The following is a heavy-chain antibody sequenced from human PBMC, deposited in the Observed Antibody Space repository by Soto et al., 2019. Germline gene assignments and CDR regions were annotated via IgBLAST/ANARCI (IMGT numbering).Heavy chain of an antibody. V-gene: IGHV4-34*01. CDR2: INHSGST. Sequence: SETLSLTCAVYGGSFSGYYWSWIRQPPGKGLEWIGEINHSGSTNYNPSLKSRVTISVDTSKNQFSLKLSSVTAADTAVYYCASGFSTRTSNPRRLDYWGQGTLVTVSS. D-gene: IGHD3-3*02. CDR1: GGSFSGYY. CDR3: ASGFSTRTSNPRRLDY. J-gene: IGHJ4*02.